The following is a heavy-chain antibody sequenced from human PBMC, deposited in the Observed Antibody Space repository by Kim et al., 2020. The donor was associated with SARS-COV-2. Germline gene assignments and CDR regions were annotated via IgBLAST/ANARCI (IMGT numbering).Heavy chain of an antibody. CDR1: GGSISSYY. CDR2: IYYSGST. J-gene: IGHJ6*02. D-gene: IGHD1-1*01. CDR3: ARVGLAGTTPYYYYGMDV. Sequence: SETLSLTCTVSGGSISSYYWSWIRQPPGKGLEWIGYIYYSGSTNYNPSLKSRVTISVDTSKNQFSLKLSSVTAADTAVYYCARVGLAGTTPYYYYGMDVWGQGTTVTVSS. V-gene: IGHV4-59*01.